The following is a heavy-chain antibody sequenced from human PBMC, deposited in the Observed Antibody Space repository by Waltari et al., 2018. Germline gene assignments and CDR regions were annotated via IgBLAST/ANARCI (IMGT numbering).Heavy chain of an antibody. Sequence: EVQLVESGGGLVQPGGSLRLPCAGAGFTFRRYWISWVRQAPGKGLEWVANIKEDGSQKYYVASVEGRFTISRDNAEKAAYLQMSSLRAEDTAVYYCARPSGNGWFSFWGQGTLVTVSS. J-gene: IGHJ5*01. CDR2: IKEDGSQK. D-gene: IGHD6-25*01. CDR3: ARPSGNGWFSF. V-gene: IGHV3-7*01. CDR1: GFTFRRYW.